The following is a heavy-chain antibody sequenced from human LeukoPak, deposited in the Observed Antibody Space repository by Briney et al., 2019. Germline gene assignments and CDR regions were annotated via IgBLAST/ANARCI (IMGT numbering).Heavy chain of an antibody. CDR3: AREYTAMVTFGFEKFDY. CDR1: GGSISSGSYY. J-gene: IGHJ4*02. D-gene: IGHD5-18*01. V-gene: IGHV4-61*02. Sequence: PSETLSLTCTVSGGSISSGSYYWSWIRQPAGKGQEWIGRIYTSGSTNYNPSLKSRVTISVDTSKNQFSLKLSSVTAADTAVYYCAREYTAMVTFGFEKFDYWGQGTLVTVSS. CDR2: IYTSGST.